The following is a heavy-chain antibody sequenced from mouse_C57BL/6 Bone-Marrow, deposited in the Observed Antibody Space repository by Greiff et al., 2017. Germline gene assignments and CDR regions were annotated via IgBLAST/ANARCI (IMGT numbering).Heavy chain of an antibody. CDR3: ARSALLLRYWYFDV. Sequence: VKLQQPGAELVKPGASVKLSCKASGYTFTSYWMHWVKQRPGQGLEWIGMIRPNSGSTNYNEKFKSKATLTVDKSSSTAYMQLSSLTSEDSAVYYCARSALLLRYWYFDVWGTGTTVTVSS. D-gene: IGHD1-1*01. CDR1: GYTFTSYW. V-gene: IGHV1-64*01. CDR2: IRPNSGST. J-gene: IGHJ1*03.